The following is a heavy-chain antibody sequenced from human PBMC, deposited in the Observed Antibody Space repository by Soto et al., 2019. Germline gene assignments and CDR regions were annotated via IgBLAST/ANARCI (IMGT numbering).Heavy chain of an antibody. CDR2: INPSGGAT. CDR3: ARDFGETMDV. Sequence: QVQLVQSGAEVKEPGASVNISCKASGYTFIRYYMHWVRQAPGQGLEWMGIINPSGGATSYAQKFQGRVTMTRDRSTSTVYMELSSLRSEDTAMYYCARDFGETMDVWGQVTTVTVCS. V-gene: IGHV1-46*01. CDR1: GYTFIRYY. J-gene: IGHJ6*02. D-gene: IGHD3-10*01.